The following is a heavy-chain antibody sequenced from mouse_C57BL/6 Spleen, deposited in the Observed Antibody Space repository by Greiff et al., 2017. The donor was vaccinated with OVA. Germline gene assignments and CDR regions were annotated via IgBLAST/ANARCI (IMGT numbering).Heavy chain of an antibody. V-gene: IGHV5-17*01. CDR1: GFTFSDYG. CDR2: ISSGSSTI. J-gene: IGHJ4*01. Sequence: DVMLVESGGGLVKPGGSLKLSCAASGFTFSDYGMHWVRQAPEKGLEWVAYISSGSSTIYYADTVKGRFTISRDNAKNTLFLQMTSLRSEDTAMYYCARRYGYDVKYAMDYWGQGTSVTVSS. CDR3: ARRYGYDVKYAMDY. D-gene: IGHD2-2*01.